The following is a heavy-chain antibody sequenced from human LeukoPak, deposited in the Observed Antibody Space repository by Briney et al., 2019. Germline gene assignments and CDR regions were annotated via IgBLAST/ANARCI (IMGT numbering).Heavy chain of an antibody. J-gene: IGHJ5*02. CDR3: ARNPSEDWFDP. CDR1: GYTFTSYG. Sequence: ASVKVSCKASGYTFTSYGISWVRQAPGQGLEWMGWISAYNGNTNYAQKLQGRDTMTTDTSTSTAYMELRSLRPDDTAVYYCARNPSEDWFDPWGQGTLVTVSS. V-gene: IGHV1-18*01. CDR2: ISAYNGNT.